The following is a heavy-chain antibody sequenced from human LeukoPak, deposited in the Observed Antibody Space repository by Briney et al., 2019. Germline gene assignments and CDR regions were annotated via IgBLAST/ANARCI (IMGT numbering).Heavy chain of an antibody. V-gene: IGHV4-30-4*08. CDR3: ARGQMTVTSRFDL. CDR2: IYYSGST. J-gene: IGHJ2*01. CDR1: GGSISSGGYY. D-gene: IGHD4-17*01. Sequence: SETLSLTCTVSGGSISSGGYYWSWIRQPPGKGLEWIGYIYYSGSTYYNPSLKSRVTISVDTSKNQFSLKLSSVTAADTAVYYCARGQMTVTSRFDLWGRGTLVTVSS.